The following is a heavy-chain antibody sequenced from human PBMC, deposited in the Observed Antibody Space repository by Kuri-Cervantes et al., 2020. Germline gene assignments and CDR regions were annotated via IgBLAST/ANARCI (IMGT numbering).Heavy chain of an antibody. Sequence: ASVKVSCKASGYTFTSYGISWVRQAPGQGLEWMGWISAYNGNTNYAQKLQGRVTMTTDTSTSTAYMELRSLRSDDTAVYYCARARGYSYGLRYYYYGMDVWGQGTTVTVSS. CDR1: GYTFTSYG. J-gene: IGHJ6*02. V-gene: IGHV1-18*01. CDR3: ARARGYSYGLRYYYYGMDV. D-gene: IGHD5-18*01. CDR2: ISAYNGNT.